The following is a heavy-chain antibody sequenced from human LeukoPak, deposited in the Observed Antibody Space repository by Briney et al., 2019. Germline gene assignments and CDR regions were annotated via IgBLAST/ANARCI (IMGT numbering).Heavy chain of an antibody. D-gene: IGHD6-19*01. CDR1: GGSISSYY. V-gene: IGHV4-59*01. J-gene: IGHJ3*02. CDR2: IYYSGST. CDR3: ARVVAVAGPNDAFDI. Sequence: SETLSLTCTVSGGSISSYYWSWIRQPPGKGLVWIGYIYYSGSTNYNPSLKSRVTISVDTSKNQFSLKLSSVTAADTAVYYCARVVAVAGPNDAFDIWGQGTMVTVSS.